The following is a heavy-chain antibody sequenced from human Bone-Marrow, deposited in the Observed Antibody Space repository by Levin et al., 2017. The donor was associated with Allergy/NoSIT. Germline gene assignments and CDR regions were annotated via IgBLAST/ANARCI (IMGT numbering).Heavy chain of an antibody. D-gene: IGHD3-16*02. V-gene: IGHV4-38-2*01. CDR3: ASHDYIWGSYRSPFDY. Sequence: SETLSLTCAVSGYSISSGYYWGWIRQPPGKGLEWIGSIYHSGSTYYNPSLKSRVTISVDTSKNQFSLKLSSVTAADTAVYYCASHDYIWGSYRSPFDYWGQGTLVTVSS. CDR2: IYHSGST. J-gene: IGHJ4*02. CDR1: GYSISSGYY.